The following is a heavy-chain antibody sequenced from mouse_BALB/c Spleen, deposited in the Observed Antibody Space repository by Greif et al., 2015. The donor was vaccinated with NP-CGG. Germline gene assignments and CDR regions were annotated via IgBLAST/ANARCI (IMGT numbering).Heavy chain of an antibody. J-gene: IGHJ4*01. CDR1: GFTFSSYA. CDR3: ARNYYGSSYGAMDY. Sequence: EVMLVESGGGLVKSGGSLKLSCAASGFTFSSYAMSWVRQTPEKRLEWVASISSGGSTYYPDSVKGRFTISRDNARNILYLQMSSLRSEDTAMYYCARNYYGSSYGAMDYRGQGTSVTVSS. D-gene: IGHD1-1*01. V-gene: IGHV5-6-5*01. CDR2: ISSGGST.